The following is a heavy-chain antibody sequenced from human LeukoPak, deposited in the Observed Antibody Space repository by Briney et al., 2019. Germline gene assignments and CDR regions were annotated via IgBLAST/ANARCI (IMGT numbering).Heavy chain of an antibody. V-gene: IGHV3-23*01. J-gene: IGHJ4*02. CDR3: AKGVEGLSRPFDY. Sequence: PGGSLRLSCAASGFTFNNYAMNWVRQAPGKGLEWVSIISVSGGSTYYADSVKGRFTISRDNSKNTLYLQLNSLRAEDTAKYYCAKGVEGLSRPFDYWGQGTLVTVSS. D-gene: IGHD3-16*01. CDR2: ISVSGGST. CDR1: GFTFNNYA.